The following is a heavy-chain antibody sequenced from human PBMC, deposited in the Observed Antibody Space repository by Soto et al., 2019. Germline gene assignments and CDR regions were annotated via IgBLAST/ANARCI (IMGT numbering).Heavy chain of an antibody. CDR3: ARDNYDSSGYYPTVAWFDP. D-gene: IGHD3-22*01. CDR1: GFTFSDYY. V-gene: IGHV3-11*06. J-gene: IGHJ5*02. Sequence: PGGSLRLSCAASGFTFSDYYMSWIRQAPGKGLEWVSYISSSSYTNYADSVKGRFTISRDNAKNSLYLQMNSLRAEDTAVYYCARDNYDSSGYYPTVAWFDPWGQGTLVTVSS. CDR2: ISSSSYT.